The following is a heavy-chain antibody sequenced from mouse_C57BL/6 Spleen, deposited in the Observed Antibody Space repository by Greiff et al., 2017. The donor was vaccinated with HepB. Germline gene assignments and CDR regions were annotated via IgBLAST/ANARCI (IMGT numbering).Heavy chain of an antibody. Sequence: VQLQESGPELVKPGASVKISCKASGYAFSSSWMNWVKQRPGKGLEWIGRIYPGDGDTNYNGKFKGKATLTADKSSSTAYMQLSSLTSEDSAVYFCARHEDGGYVFAYWGQGTLVTVSA. V-gene: IGHV1-82*01. CDR3: ARHEDGGYVFAY. CDR1: GYAFSSSW. D-gene: IGHD2-2*01. CDR2: IYPGDGDT. J-gene: IGHJ3*01.